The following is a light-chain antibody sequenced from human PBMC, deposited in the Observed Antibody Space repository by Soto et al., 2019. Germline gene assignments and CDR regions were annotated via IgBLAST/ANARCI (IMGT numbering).Light chain of an antibody. J-gene: IGLJ3*02. V-gene: IGLV2-14*01. CDR2: EVS. Sequence: QSALTQPASVSGSPGQSITISCTGTSSDVGGYNYVSWYQQHPGKAPKLMIYEVSNRPSGVSNRFSGSKSGNTASLTISGLQAEDEADYYCSSYTTSSPHWVFGGGTNLTVL. CDR3: SSYTTSSPHWV. CDR1: SSDVGGYNY.